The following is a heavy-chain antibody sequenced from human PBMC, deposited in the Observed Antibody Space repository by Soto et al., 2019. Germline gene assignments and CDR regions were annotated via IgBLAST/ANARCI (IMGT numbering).Heavy chain of an antibody. J-gene: IGHJ6*02. CDR1: GFTVSSNY. Sequence: EVQLVESGGGLIQPGGSLRLSCAASGFTVSSNYMSWVRQAPGKGLEWVSVIYSGGSTYYADSVKGRFTISRDNSKNTLYLQMNSLRAEDTAVYYCARDPLGGFWDFRGEAVWGQGTTVTVSS. CDR3: ARDPLGGFWDFRGEAV. V-gene: IGHV3-53*01. CDR2: IYSGGST. D-gene: IGHD3-10*01.